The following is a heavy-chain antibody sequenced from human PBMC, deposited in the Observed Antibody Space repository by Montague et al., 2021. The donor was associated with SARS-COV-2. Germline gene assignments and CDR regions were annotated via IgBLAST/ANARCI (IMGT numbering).Heavy chain of an antibody. D-gene: IGHD6-13*01. V-gene: IGHV3-7*01. CDR3: VREGKFEGALAGYSRNWDQRPRNFYYGMDV. J-gene: IGHJ6*02. CDR1: GFSFSSYW. Sequence: SLRLSCAASGFSFSSYWMSWFRQAPGKGLEWVANIKEDGSEKNYVDSVKGRFTISGDYAKNSLFLQMNSLRGEDTAVYYCVREGKFEGALAGYSRNWDQRPRNFYYGMDVWGQGTTVIVS. CDR2: IKEDGSEK.